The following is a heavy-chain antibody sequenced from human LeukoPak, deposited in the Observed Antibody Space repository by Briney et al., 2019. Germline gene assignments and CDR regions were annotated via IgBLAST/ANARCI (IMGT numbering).Heavy chain of an antibody. Sequence: GGSLRLSCAASGFTFSSYSMNWVRQAPGKGLEGVSYISSSSSTIYYADSVKGRFTISRDNAKNSLYLQMNSLRDEDTAVYYCARGAVPAAISEYFQHWGQGTLVTISS. D-gene: IGHD2-2*01. J-gene: IGHJ1*01. CDR2: ISSSSSTI. CDR3: ARGAVPAAISEYFQH. V-gene: IGHV3-48*02. CDR1: GFTFSSYS.